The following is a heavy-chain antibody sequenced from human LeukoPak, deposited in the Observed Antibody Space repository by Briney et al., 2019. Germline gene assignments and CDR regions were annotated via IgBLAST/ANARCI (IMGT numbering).Heavy chain of an antibody. CDR1: GYTFTSYY. CDR2: INPSGGST. Sequence: ASVKVSCKASGYTFTSYYMHWVRQAPGQGLEWMGIINPSGGSTSYAQKFQGRVTMTRDTSTSTVYMELSSLRSEDTAVYYCAKDQGSGYPSPSNWYFDLWGRGTLVTVSS. D-gene: IGHD3-22*01. CDR3: AKDQGSGYPSPSNWYFDL. J-gene: IGHJ2*01. V-gene: IGHV1-46*01.